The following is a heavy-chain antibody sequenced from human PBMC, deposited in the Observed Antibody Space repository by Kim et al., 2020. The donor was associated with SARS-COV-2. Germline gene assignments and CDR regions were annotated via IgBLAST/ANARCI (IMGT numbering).Heavy chain of an antibody. J-gene: IGHJ4*02. V-gene: IGHV3-74*01. CDR3: AREGGYGGYDWASPIGY. D-gene: IGHD5-12*01. Sequence: SVKGRFTISRDNAKNTMDIQMNSLGDEDTAVYYCAREGGYGGYDWASPIGYWGQGTLVTVSS.